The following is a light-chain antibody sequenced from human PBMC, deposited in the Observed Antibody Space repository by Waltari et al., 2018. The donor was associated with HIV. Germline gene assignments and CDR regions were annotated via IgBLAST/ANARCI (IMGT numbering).Light chain of an antibody. CDR2: GDN. CDR1: PSNIGAGSD. V-gene: IGLV1-40*01. Sequence: QSELTQPPSVSGAPGQRVTISCSGTPSNIGAGSDVHWSQQLPGTAPKLLIYGDNNRPSGVPDRFSGSKSGTSASLTITWLQAEDEADYYCQSYDTSLSGSKVFGGGTKLTVL. CDR3: QSYDTSLSGSKV. J-gene: IGLJ3*02.